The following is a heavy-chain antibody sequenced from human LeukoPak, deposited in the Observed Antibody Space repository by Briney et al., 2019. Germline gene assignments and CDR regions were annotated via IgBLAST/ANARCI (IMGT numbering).Heavy chain of an antibody. Sequence: KPSETLSLTCTVSGGSISSGSYYWSWIWQPAGKGLEWIGRIYTSGSTNYNPSLKSRVTISVDTSKNQFSLKLSSVTAADTAVYYCARASITRVAFDIWGQGTMVTVSS. CDR2: IYTSGST. D-gene: IGHD3-10*01. J-gene: IGHJ3*02. CDR1: GGSISSGSYY. CDR3: ARASITRVAFDI. V-gene: IGHV4-61*02.